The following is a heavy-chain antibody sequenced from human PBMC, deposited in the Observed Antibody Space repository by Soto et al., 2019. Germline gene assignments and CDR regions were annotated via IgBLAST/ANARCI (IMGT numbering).Heavy chain of an antibody. J-gene: IGHJ4*02. CDR3: ARDNYGPLDY. CDR1: GGSISSYY. Sequence: SETLSLTCTVSGGSISSYYWSWIRQPAGKRLEWIGRIYTSGSTNYNPSLKSRVTMTRDTSTNTVYMELSSLRSDDTAVYFCARDNYGPLDYWGQGTLVTVSS. V-gene: IGHV4-4*07. CDR2: IYTSGST. D-gene: IGHD3-10*01.